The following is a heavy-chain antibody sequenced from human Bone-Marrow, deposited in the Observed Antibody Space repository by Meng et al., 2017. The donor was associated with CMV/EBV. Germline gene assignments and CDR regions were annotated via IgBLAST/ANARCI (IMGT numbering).Heavy chain of an antibody. Sequence: SQTLSLTCAISGDSVSSNSAAWNWIRQSPSRGLEWLGRTYYRSKWYNDYAISVKSRITINPDTSKNQFSLQLNSVTPEDTAVYYCARDYYDSGGYYYTEGYYHGLDVWGQGTTVTFSS. V-gene: IGHV6-1*01. CDR1: GDSVSSNSAA. CDR2: TYYRSKWYN. J-gene: IGHJ6*02. D-gene: IGHD3-22*01. CDR3: ARDYYDSGGYYYTEGYYHGLDV.